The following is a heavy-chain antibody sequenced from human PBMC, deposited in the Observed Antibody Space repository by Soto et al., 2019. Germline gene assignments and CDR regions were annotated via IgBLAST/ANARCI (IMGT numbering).Heavy chain of an antibody. V-gene: IGHV3-11*06. J-gene: IGHJ3*02. CDR1: GFTFRNYY. CDR3: ARDGRADYAKQRRPYDASDI. D-gene: IGHD4-17*01. Sequence: GGSLRLSCAASGFTFRNYYMSWIRQAPGKGLEWVSYITGSTSYTNYADSVKGRFTISRDNAKNSLYLQMNSLRVEDTAVYYCARDGRADYAKQRRPYDASDIWGQGTMVTVSS. CDR2: ITGSTSYT.